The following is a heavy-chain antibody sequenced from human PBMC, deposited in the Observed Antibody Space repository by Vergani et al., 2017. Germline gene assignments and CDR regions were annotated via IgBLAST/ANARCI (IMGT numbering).Heavy chain of an antibody. D-gene: IGHD3-3*01. Sequence: QVQLVQSGAEVKKPGASVKVSCKASGYTFTSYDINWVRQATGQGLEWMGWMNPNSGNTGYAQKFQGRVTMTRNTSISTAYMELSSLRSEDTAVYYCGRSSQYYDFWCGYYGFHYSYIDVWGKGTTVTVSS. CDR3: GRSSQYYDFWCGYYGFHYSYIDV. CDR2: MNPNSGNT. V-gene: IGHV1-8*01. J-gene: IGHJ6*03. CDR1: GYTFTSYD.